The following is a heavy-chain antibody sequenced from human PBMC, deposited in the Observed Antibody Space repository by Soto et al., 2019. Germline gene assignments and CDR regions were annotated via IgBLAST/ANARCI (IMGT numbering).Heavy chain of an antibody. CDR2: LYNHGKT. Sequence: GSLRLSCVVSGFIVSSSHMIWVRQAPGKGLEGVSILYNHGKTNYVDSVKGRFTITRDNSKNTVYLQMNSLRVEDTAVYYCARLTEAERHWGQGALVTVS. J-gene: IGHJ4*02. CDR3: ARLTEAERH. D-gene: IGHD1-1*01. V-gene: IGHV3-53*01. CDR1: GFIVSSSH.